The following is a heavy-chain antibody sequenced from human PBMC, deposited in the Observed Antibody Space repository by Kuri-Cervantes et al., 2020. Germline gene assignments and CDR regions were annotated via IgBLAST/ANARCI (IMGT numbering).Heavy chain of an antibody. CDR1: GGSVSSGSYY. V-gene: IGHV4-61*01. CDR3: ATSLLYDSSGYYDY. CDR2: IYYSGST. J-gene: IGHJ4*02. Sequence: SETLSLTCTVSGGSVSSGSYYWSWIRQPPGKGLEWIGYIYYSGSTNYNPSLKSRVTISVDTSRNQFSLKLSSVTAADTAVYYCATSLLYDSSGYYDYWGQGTLVTVSS. D-gene: IGHD3-22*01.